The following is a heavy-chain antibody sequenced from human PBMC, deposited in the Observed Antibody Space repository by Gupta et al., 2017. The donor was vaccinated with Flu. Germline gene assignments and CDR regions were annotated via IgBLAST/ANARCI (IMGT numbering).Heavy chain of an antibody. CDR1: GYTFSDYH. Sequence: QELLVQSGAEIKKPGASVKVSCKASGYTFSDYHIHWVRQAPGQGLEWMGRVNPDNGDRNLAQKFQGRVTLTTDTSTSTVHMELSGLKPDDTAMYYCAKVRLIVGSYGRYDCFNLWGQGTMVTVSA. CDR2: VNPDNGDR. V-gene: IGHV1-2*06. J-gene: IGHJ3*01. CDR3: AKVRLIVGSYGRYDCFNL. D-gene: IGHD2-15*01.